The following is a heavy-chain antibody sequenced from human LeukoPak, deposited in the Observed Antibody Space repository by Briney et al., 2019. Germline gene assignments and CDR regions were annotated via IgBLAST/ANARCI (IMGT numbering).Heavy chain of an antibody. CDR1: GGSFSGYY. D-gene: IGHD5-12*01. J-gene: IGHJ4*02. Sequence: SETLSLTCVDYGGSFSGYYWSWIHQPPGNGLEWIGEINHSGSTNYNPSLKSRVTISVDTSKNQFSLKLSSVTAADTAVYYCARAPNSGYSADWGQGTLVTVSS. CDR3: ARAPNSGYSAD. V-gene: IGHV4-34*01. CDR2: INHSGST.